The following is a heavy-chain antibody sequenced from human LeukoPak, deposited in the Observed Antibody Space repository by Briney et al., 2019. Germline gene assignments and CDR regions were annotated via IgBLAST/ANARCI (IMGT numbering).Heavy chain of an antibody. D-gene: IGHD2-15*01. CDR1: GGSFSGYC. CDR3: ARLATGDCSGGSCYYYYYMDF. J-gene: IGHJ6*03. Sequence: SETLSLTCAVYGGSFSGYCWSWIRQPPGKGLEWIGEINHSGSTNYNPSLKSRVTISVDTSKNQFSLKLSSVTAADTAVYYFARLATGDCSGGSCYYYYYMDFWGKGTTVT. CDR2: INHSGST. V-gene: IGHV4-34*01.